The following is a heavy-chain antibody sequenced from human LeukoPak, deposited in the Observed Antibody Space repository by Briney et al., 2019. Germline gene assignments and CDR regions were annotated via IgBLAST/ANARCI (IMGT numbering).Heavy chain of an antibody. CDR1: AFTFSSDS. CDR2: ISSSSSYK. J-gene: IGHJ4*02. CDR3: ARDQYEGICPDY. Sequence: GGCLRLSWAAAAFTFSSDSMNSVRQAAGNGLEWVSSISSSSSYKYNADSVKGRFPISRDNAKNSLYLQMNSLRAEDTAVYYCARDQYEGICPDYWGQGTLVTVSS. V-gene: IGHV3-21*01. D-gene: IGHD2/OR15-2a*01.